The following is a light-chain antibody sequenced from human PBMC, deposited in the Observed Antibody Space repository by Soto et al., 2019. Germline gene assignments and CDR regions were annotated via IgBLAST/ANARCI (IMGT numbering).Light chain of an antibody. CDR3: QQYESSPWT. CDR1: ESVASNY. J-gene: IGKJ1*01. V-gene: IGKV3-20*01. Sequence: EIVLTQSPGTLSLSPGETATLSCRASESVASNYLAWYQQKPGQAPRLLVYGASTRATGIPDRFSGSGSGPDFTLSITRLQPEDCAVYFCQQYESSPWTFGQGTKVEIK. CDR2: GAS.